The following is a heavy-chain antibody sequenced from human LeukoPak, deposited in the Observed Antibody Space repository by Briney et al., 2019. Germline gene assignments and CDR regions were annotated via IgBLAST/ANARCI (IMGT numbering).Heavy chain of an antibody. CDR2: IIPIFGTA. D-gene: IGHD2-2*01. J-gene: IGHJ4*02. Sequence: ASVKVSCKASGGTFSSYAISWVRQAPGQGLEWMGGIIPIFGTANYAQKFQGRVTITADESTSTAYMELSSLRSEDMAVYYCAMVLGYCSSTSCYLAPDYWGQGTLVTVSS. CDR1: GGTFSSYA. CDR3: AMVLGYCSSTSCYLAPDY. V-gene: IGHV1-69*13.